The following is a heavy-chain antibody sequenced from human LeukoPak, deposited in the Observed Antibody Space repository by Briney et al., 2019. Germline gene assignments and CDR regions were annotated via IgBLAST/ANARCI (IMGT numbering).Heavy chain of an antibody. V-gene: IGHV3-53*01. D-gene: IGHD6-19*01. Sequence: ETLSLTCTVSGGSISSDYWSWIRQAPGKGLEWVSSIDYSGGSTYYADSVKGRFTISRDNSKDTLYLQLNSLRADDTAVYYCARNSGWYGVSWGQGALVTVSS. J-gene: IGHJ4*02. CDR1: GGSISSDY. CDR2: IDYSGGST. CDR3: ARNSGWYGVS.